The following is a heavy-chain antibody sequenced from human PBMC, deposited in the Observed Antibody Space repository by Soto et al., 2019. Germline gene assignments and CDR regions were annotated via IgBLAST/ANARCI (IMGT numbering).Heavy chain of an antibody. V-gene: IGHV1-69*01. CDR3: ARSQGGSSSLDIYYYYYYGMDV. Sequence: QVQLVPSGAEVKKPGSSVKVSCKAPGGTFSTYAISWVRQAPGQGLEWMGGVIPIFGTPKYAQKFQGRVTITADESTSTGYMELRSLRSEDTAVYYCARSQGGSSSLDIYYYYYYGMDVWGQGTRVTVSS. CDR2: VIPIFGTP. CDR1: GGTFSTYA. D-gene: IGHD2-15*01. J-gene: IGHJ6*02.